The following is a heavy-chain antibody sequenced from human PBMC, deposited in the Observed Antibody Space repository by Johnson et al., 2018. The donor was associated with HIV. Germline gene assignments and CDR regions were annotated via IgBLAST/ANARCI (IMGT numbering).Heavy chain of an antibody. CDR2: INWNGGST. V-gene: IGHV3-20*04. CDR3: ARDFYAVVATPFIGSAFDI. Sequence: VQLVESGGGLIQPGGSLRLSCAASGFTFDDYGMNWIRQAPGKGLEWVSGINWNGGSTGYADSVKGRFTISRDNAKNSLYLQMNSLRAEDTALYYCARDFYAVVATPFIGSAFDIWGQGTMVTVSS. CDR1: GFTFDDYG. J-gene: IGHJ3*02. D-gene: IGHD5-12*01.